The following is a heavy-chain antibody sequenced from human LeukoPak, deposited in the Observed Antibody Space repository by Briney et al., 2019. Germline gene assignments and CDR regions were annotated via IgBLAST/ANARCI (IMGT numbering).Heavy chain of an antibody. D-gene: IGHD6-6*01. J-gene: IGHJ5*02. CDR3: ARGGGGYSSSSTGRNWFDP. CDR1: GGSFSGYY. Sequence: SETLSLTCAVYGGSFSGYYWSWIRQSPGKGLEWIGEINHSGSTNYNPSLKSRVTISVDTSKNQFSLKLSSVTAADTAVYYRARGGGGYSSSSTGRNWFDPWGRGTLVTVSS. V-gene: IGHV4-34*01. CDR2: INHSGST.